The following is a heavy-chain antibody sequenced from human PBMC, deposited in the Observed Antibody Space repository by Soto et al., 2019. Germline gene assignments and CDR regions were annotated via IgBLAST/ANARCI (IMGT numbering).Heavy chain of an antibody. D-gene: IGHD5-18*01. V-gene: IGHV3-49*04. Sequence: GGSLRLSCTASGFTFGDYAMSWVRQSPGKGLEWVGFIRSKAYGGTTEYAASVKGRFTISRDDSKSIAYLQMNSLKTEDTAVYYCTTPWIQLWSGFDYWGQGTLVTVSS. J-gene: IGHJ4*02. CDR3: TTPWIQLWSGFDY. CDR1: GFTFGDYA. CDR2: IRSKAYGGTT.